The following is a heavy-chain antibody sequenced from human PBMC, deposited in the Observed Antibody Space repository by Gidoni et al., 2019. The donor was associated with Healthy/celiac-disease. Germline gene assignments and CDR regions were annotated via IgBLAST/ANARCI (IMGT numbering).Heavy chain of an antibody. V-gene: IGHV4-30-4*01. CDR3: ARERRGLGWYFDL. CDR2: IEYSGST. Sequence: QVQLQESGPGLVKPSQTLSLTCTVSGGSISSGDYYWSWIRQPPGKGLEWIGYIEYSGSTYYNPSLKSRVTISVDTSKNQFSLKLSSVTAADTAVYYCARERRGLGWYFDLWGRGTLVTVSS. D-gene: IGHD2-21*01. CDR1: GGSISSGDYY. J-gene: IGHJ2*01.